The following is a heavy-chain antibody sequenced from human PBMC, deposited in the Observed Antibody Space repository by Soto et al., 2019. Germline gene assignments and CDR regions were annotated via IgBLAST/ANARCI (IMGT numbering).Heavy chain of an antibody. D-gene: IGHD6-6*01. Sequence: GGSLRLSCAASGFTFSSYAMSWVRQAPGKGLEWVSVISSSGSSTYYADSVKGRFTISRDNSKNTLYLQMNSLRAEDTAVYYCARAIRPYDAFDIWGQGTMVTVSS. CDR1: GFTFSSYA. CDR3: ARAIRPYDAFDI. V-gene: IGHV3-23*01. J-gene: IGHJ3*02. CDR2: ISSSGSST.